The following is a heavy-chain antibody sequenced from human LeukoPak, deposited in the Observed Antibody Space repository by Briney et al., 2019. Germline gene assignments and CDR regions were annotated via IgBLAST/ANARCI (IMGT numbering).Heavy chain of an antibody. J-gene: IGHJ4*02. CDR3: ARLGYCSSTSCFDS. V-gene: IGHV1-2*02. CDR2: INPHSGGT. CDR1: GYTFTGYY. Sequence: ASVKVSCKASGYTFTGYYIHWVRQAPGQGLEWMGWINPHSGGTNYAQKFQGRVTMTRDTSISTAYMELSRLRSDDTAVYFCARLGYCSSTSCFDSWGQGTQVTVSS. D-gene: IGHD2-2*01.